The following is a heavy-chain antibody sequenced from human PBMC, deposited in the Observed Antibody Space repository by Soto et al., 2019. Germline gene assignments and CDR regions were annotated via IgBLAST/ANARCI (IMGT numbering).Heavy chain of an antibody. J-gene: IGHJ6*02. Sequence: ALRLSCAASGFTFSDSYMSWIRQAPGKGLEWISYITFSGNTVYYADSLKGRFTISRDNAKNPLYLQMNRLRAEDTAVYYCARVSWREKYGMDVWGQGTTDTVSS. CDR1: GFTFSDSY. CDR2: ITFSGNTV. CDR3: ARVSWREKYGMDV. V-gene: IGHV3-11*01. D-gene: IGHD1-26*01.